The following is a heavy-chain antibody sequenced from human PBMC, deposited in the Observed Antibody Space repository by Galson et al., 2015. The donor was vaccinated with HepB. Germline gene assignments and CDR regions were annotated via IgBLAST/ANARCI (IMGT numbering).Heavy chain of an antibody. CDR1: GGTFIRDA. CDR2: IIPVLNVA. J-gene: IGHJ4*02. V-gene: IGHV1-69*10. Sequence: SVKVSCKASGGTFIRDAISWVRQAPGQGLEWMGGIIPVLNVADYAQKFQDRVTITADKSTSTAYMELSSLTYEDTAVYFCGARRFGKLYFDYWGQGTQATVSS. CDR3: GARRFGKLYFDY. D-gene: IGHD3-10*01.